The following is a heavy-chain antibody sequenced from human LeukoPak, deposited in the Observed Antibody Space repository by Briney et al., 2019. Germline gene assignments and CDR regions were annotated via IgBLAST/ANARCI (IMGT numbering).Heavy chain of an antibody. Sequence: GGSLRLSCAASGFTFSSYWMSWVRQAPGKGLEWVSYISASGSTIYYADSVKGRFTISRDNAKNSLYLQMNSLRAENTAVYYCARDRGTTMVRSFDIWGQGTMVTVSS. D-gene: IGHD4/OR15-4a*01. CDR2: ISASGSTI. V-gene: IGHV3-48*04. J-gene: IGHJ3*02. CDR3: ARDRGTTMVRSFDI. CDR1: GFTFSSYW.